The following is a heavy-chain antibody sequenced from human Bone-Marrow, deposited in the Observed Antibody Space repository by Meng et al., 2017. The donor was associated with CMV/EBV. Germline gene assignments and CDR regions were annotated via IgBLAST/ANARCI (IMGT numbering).Heavy chain of an antibody. D-gene: IGHD6-19*01. V-gene: IGHV4-30-4*08. CDR3: ARDRIAVAGSFDY. CDR1: GGSISSGAYY. Sequence: SGGSISSGAYYWSWIRQPPGKGLEWIGYIYYSGSTYYNPSLKSRVTISVDTSKNQFSLKLSSVTAADTAVYYCARDRIAVAGSFDYWGQGTLVTVSS. CDR2: IYYSGST. J-gene: IGHJ4*02.